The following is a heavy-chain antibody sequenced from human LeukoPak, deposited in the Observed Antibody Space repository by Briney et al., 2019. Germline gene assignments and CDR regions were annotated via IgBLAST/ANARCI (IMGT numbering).Heavy chain of an antibody. D-gene: IGHD3-16*02. Sequence: GGSLRLSCAAPGFPFNGYNIHWIRQAPGKGLEWVSFIRNDETEIHYADFAKGRFTISRDRSENSVFLQMNSLRPDDTAVYYCAKDGGRYRFDYWGQGTMVTVSS. CDR2: IRNDETEI. CDR3: AKDGGRYRFDY. J-gene: IGHJ4*02. CDR1: GFPFNGYN. V-gene: IGHV3-30*02.